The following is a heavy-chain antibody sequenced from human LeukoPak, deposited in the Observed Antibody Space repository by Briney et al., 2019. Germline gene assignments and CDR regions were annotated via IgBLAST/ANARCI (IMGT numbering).Heavy chain of an antibody. D-gene: IGHD1/OR15-1a*01. CDR2: VSSDGNST. J-gene: IGHJ4*02. CDR3: ARGATNTRALDY. V-gene: IGHV3-74*01. CDR1: GFTFSSYW. Sequence: GGSLRLSCAASGFTFSSYWMHWVRHAPGKGLVWVSRVSSDGNSTNYADSVKGRFTISRDNTNNTPYLQMNSLRAEDTAVYYCARGATNTRALDYWGQGTLVTVSS.